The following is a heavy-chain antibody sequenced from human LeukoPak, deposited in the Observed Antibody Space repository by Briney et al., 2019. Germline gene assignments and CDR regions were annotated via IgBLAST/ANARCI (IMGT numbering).Heavy chain of an antibody. Sequence: GGSLRLSCGASGFTFSSYAMSWVRQAPGKGLEWVSAISGSGGSTYYADSVKGRFTISRDNSKNTLYLQMNSLRAEDTAVYYCAKDRDGYNFFDYWGQGTLVTVSS. CDR1: GFTFSSYA. J-gene: IGHJ4*02. CDR2: ISGSGGST. D-gene: IGHD5-24*01. V-gene: IGHV3-23*01. CDR3: AKDRDGYNFFDY.